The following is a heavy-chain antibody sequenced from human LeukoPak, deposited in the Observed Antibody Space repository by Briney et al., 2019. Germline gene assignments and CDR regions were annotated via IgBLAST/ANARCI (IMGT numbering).Heavy chain of an antibody. CDR3: AREGYDRDAFDI. Sequence: ASVKVSCKASGYTFTSYDINWVRQATGQGLEWMGWMNPNSGNTGYAQKFQGRVTMTRNTSISTAYMELSSLRSEDTAVYYCAREGYDRDAFDIWGQGTMVTVSS. CDR1: GYTFTSYD. V-gene: IGHV1-8*01. CDR2: MNPNSGNT. J-gene: IGHJ3*02. D-gene: IGHD3-22*01.